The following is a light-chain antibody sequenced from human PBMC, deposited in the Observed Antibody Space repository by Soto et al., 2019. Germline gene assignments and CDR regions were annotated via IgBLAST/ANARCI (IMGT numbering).Light chain of an antibody. V-gene: IGLV2-14*01. Sequence: QSALTQPASVSGSPGQSITISCTRTSSDVGGYNYVSWYQQHPGKAPKLMIYEVSNRPSGVSNRFSGSKSGNTASLTISGLQAEDEADYYCSSYTSSSTLEVFGTGTKLTV. J-gene: IGLJ1*01. CDR1: SSDVGGYNY. CDR2: EVS. CDR3: SSYTSSSTLEV.